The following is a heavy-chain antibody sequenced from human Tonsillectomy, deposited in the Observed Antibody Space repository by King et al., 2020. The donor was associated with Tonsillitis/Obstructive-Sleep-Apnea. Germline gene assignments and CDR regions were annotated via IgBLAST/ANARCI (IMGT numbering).Heavy chain of an antibody. Sequence: QLVQSGGGLVQPGGSLRLSCSASGFTFNRSGLHWVRQAPGKALEYVSAINTNGGSTYYADSVKGRFTISRDNSKNTLYLQMSSLRVEDTAVYYCVKDQGRYCTNGICFPFDYWGQGTLVTVSS. CDR3: VKDQGRYCTNGICFPFDY. D-gene: IGHD2-8*01. CDR2: INTNGGST. CDR1: GFTFNRSG. V-gene: IGHV3-64D*06. J-gene: IGHJ4*02.